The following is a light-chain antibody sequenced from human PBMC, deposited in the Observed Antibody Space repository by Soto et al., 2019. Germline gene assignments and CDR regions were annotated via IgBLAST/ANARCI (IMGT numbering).Light chain of an antibody. CDR3: AAWDDSLNGYV. Sequence: QSVLTQPPSASGTPGQRVAFSCSGSSSNIGANTVNWYQKFPGAAPKLLIYSHSQRPSGVPDRFSGSRSGTSASLAIGGLQSDDEADYYCAAWDDSLNGYVFGTGTKVTVL. CDR1: SSNIGANT. J-gene: IGLJ1*01. CDR2: SHS. V-gene: IGLV1-44*01.